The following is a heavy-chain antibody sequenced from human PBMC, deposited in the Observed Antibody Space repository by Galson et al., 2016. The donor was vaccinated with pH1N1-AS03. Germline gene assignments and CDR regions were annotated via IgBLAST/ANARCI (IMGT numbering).Heavy chain of an antibody. V-gene: IGHV4-4*07. CDR1: GGSFSTYS. J-gene: IGHJ5*01. Sequence: ATLSLTCNVSGGSFSTYSWSWIRQPAGKGLEWFGRIYASGSSNYNPSLKSRVAISMDTSRKEVYLQLTSLTAADSAFYYCARVRLPLKFFDSWGPGTLVIVSS. CDR3: ARVRLPLKFFDS. CDR2: IYASGSS.